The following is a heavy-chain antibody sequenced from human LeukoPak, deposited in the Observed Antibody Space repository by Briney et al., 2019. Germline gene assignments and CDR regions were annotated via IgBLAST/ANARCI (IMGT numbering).Heavy chain of an antibody. CDR2: ISSSGSTI. CDR3: ARDIYCSGGSCGNFDL. J-gene: IGHJ2*01. V-gene: IGHV3-11*04. Sequence: PGGSLRLSCAASGFTFSDYYMSWIRQAPGKGLEWVSYISSSGSTIYYADSAKGRFTISRDNAKNSLYLQMDSLRAEDTAVYYCARDIYCSGGSCGNFDLWGRGTLVTVSS. CDR1: GFTFSDYY. D-gene: IGHD2-15*01.